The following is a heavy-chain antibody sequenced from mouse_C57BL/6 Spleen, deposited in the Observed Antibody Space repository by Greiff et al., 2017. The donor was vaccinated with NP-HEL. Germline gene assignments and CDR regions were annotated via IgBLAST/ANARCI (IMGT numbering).Heavy chain of an antibody. CDR2: INPSTGGT. D-gene: IGHD1-1*01. CDR3: ARRITTVVARGYFDV. CDR1: GYSFTGYY. J-gene: IGHJ1*03. V-gene: IGHV1-42*01. Sequence: EVQLQQSGPELVKPGASVKISCKASGYSFTGYYMNWVKQSPEKSLEWIGEINPSTGGTTYNQKFKAKATLTVDKSSSTAYMQRKSLTSEDSAVYYCARRITTVVARGYFDVWGTGTTVTVSS.